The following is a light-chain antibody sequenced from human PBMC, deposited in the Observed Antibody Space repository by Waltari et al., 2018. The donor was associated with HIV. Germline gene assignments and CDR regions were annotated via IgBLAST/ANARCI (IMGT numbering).Light chain of an antibody. Sequence: QSALTQPASVSGSPGQSITISCTGTSSDVGSYNLVSWYQQNPGKAPKLMIYEGSKRPSGVSNRFSGSKSGSTASLTISGLQAEDEAGYYCCSYAGSSPVLFGGGTKLTVL. J-gene: IGLJ2*01. V-gene: IGLV2-23*01. CDR1: SSDVGSYNL. CDR3: CSYAGSSPVL. CDR2: EGS.